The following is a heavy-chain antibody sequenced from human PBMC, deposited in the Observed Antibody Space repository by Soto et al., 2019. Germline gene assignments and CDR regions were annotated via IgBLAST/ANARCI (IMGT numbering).Heavy chain of an antibody. Sequence: EVHLLESGGGLVQPGGSLRLSCAASGFSFNIYAMKWVRQAPGKGLECVSAISAGGGNTYYADSVKGRFTISRDNSKNTLYLKMNSLRADDTAVYYCAKASTYDYYYDMDVWGKGTTVTVSS. CDR1: GFSFNIYA. J-gene: IGHJ6*03. V-gene: IGHV3-23*01. CDR3: AKASTYDYYYDMDV. CDR2: ISAGGGNT.